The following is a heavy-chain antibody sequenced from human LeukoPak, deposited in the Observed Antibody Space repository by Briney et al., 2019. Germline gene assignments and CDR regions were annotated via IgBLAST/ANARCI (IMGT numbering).Heavy chain of an antibody. V-gene: IGHV3-7*01. D-gene: IGHD3-22*01. J-gene: IGHJ4*02. CDR3: ASPSYDSSGSHFDY. CDR1: GFTFSSYW. Sequence: GGSLRLSCAASGFTFSSYWMSWVRQAPGKGLEGVANIKQDGSEKYYVDSVKGRFTISRDNAKNSLYLQMNSLRAEDTAVYYCASPSYDSSGSHFDYWGPGTLVTVSS. CDR2: IKQDGSEK.